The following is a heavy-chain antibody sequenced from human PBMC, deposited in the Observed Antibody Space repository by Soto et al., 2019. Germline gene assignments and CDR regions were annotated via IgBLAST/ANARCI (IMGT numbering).Heavy chain of an antibody. CDR2: ISAYNGNT. D-gene: IGHD6-13*01. CDR3: ARDILAAAGNWFDP. V-gene: IGHV1-18*01. Sequence: GASVKVSCKASGYTFTSYGISWVRQAPGQGLEWMGWISAYNGNTNYAQKLQGRVTMTTDTPTSTAYMELRSLRSDDTAVYYCARDILAAAGNWFDPWGQGTLVTVSS. J-gene: IGHJ5*02. CDR1: GYTFTSYG.